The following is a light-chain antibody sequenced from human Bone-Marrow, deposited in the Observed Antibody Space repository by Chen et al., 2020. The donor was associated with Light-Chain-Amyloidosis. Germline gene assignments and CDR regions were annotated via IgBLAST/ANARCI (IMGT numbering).Light chain of an antibody. Sequence: QSALTQPASVSGSPGQSITISCTGTSSDVGNYNLVSWYQQHPGKAPKLMIYDVTKRPSGVSNRFSGSKSGHTASLTISGLQAEDESDDHCCSYAGSSTWVFGGGTKLTVL. CDR1: SSDVGNYNL. CDR2: DVT. J-gene: IGLJ3*02. V-gene: IGLV2-23*02. CDR3: CSYAGSSTWV.